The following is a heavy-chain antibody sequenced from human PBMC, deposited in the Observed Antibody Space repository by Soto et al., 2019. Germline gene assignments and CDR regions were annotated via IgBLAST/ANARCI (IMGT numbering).Heavy chain of an antibody. CDR1: GFTFSSYA. D-gene: IGHD3-3*01. CDR3: AKSPSDYDFWSGYLQHQYYYYYYGMDV. J-gene: IGHJ6*02. V-gene: IGHV3-23*01. CDR2: ISGSGGST. Sequence: LGGSLRLSCAASGFTFSSYAMSWVRQAPGKGLEWVSAISGSGGSTYYADSVKGRFTISRDNSKNTLYLQMNSLRAEDTAVYYCAKSPSDYDFWSGYLQHQYYYYYYGMDVWGQGTTVTVSS.